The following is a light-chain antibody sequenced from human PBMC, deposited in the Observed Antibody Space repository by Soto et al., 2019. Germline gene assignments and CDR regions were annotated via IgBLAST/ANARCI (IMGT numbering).Light chain of an antibody. CDR1: QSLSSW. CDR2: KAS. J-gene: IGKJ2*01. Sequence: DIQMTQSPSTLSASVGDRVTITCRASQSLSSWLAWYQQKPGKAPKLLIYKASSLESGVPSRFSGSGSGTEFSLTISRLQSEDFAVYYCQQYNIWPYTFGQGTKLEIK. V-gene: IGKV1-5*03. CDR3: QQYNIWPYT.